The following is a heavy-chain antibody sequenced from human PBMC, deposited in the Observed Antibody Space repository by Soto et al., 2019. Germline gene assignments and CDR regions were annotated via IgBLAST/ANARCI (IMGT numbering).Heavy chain of an antibody. CDR1: GFTFSSYG. Sequence: GGSLRLSCAASGFTFSSYGMHWVRQAPGKGLEWVVVISYDGSNKYYADSVKGRFTISRDNSKNTLYLQMNSLRAEDTAAYYCAKDLPYNGMDVWGQGTTVTVSS. J-gene: IGHJ6*02. CDR3: AKDLPYNGMDV. CDR2: ISYDGSNK. V-gene: IGHV3-30*18.